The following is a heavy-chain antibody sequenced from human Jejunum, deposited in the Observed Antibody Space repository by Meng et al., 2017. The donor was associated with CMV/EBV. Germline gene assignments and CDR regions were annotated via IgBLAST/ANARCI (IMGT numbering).Heavy chain of an antibody. CDR2: IYSGGSTT. D-gene: IGHD2-21*01. CDR1: GFTFNPYA. J-gene: IGHJ5*02. CDR3: AKAESSAWYSSDH. Sequence: SGFTFNPYAMGWVRQAPGKGLEWVSVIYSGGSTTYYADSVKGRFTISRDNSKNTLYLQMNSLRAEDTAIYYCAKAESSAWYSSDHWGQGTLVTVSS. V-gene: IGHV3-23*03.